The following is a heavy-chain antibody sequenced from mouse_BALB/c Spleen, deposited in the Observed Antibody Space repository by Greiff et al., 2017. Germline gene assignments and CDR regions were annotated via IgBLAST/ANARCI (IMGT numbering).Heavy chain of an antibody. CDR2: IWSDGST. Sequence: VQLVESGPDLVAPSQSLSITCTVSGFSLTSYGVHWVRQPPGKGLEWLVVIWSDGSTTYNSALKSRLSISKDNSKSQVFLKMNSLQTDDTAMYYCARHADYYGSRDWYFDVWGAGTTVTVSS. D-gene: IGHD1-1*01. CDR3: ARHADYYGSRDWYFDV. J-gene: IGHJ1*01. V-gene: IGHV2-6-2*01. CDR1: GFSLTSYG.